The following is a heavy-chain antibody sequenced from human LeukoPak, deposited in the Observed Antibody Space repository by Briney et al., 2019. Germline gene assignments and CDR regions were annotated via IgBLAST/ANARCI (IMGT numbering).Heavy chain of an antibody. J-gene: IGHJ3*02. CDR3: ARVLGRDATPDAFDI. V-gene: IGHV1-18*04. Sequence: ASVKVSCKASGYTFTSYGISWVRQAPGQGLEWMGWISAYNGNTNYAQKLQCRVTMTTDTSTSTAYMELRSLRSDDTAVYYCARVLGRDATPDAFDIWGQGTMVTVSS. CDR1: GYTFTSYG. D-gene: IGHD2-15*01. CDR2: ISAYNGNT.